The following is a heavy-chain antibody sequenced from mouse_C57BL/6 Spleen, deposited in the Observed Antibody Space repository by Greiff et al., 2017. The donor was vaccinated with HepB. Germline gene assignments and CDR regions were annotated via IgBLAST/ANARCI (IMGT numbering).Heavy chain of an antibody. J-gene: IGHJ3*01. D-gene: IGHD3-2*02. V-gene: IGHV1-42*01. CDR1: GYSFTGYY. CDR3: ADSSGYVGAFAY. CDR2: INPSTGGT. Sequence: VQLQHSGPELVKPGASVKISCKASGYSFTGYYMNWVKQSPEKSLEWIGEINPSTGGTTYNQKFKAKATLTVDKSSSTAYMQLKSLTSEDSAVYYCADSSGYVGAFAYWGQGTLVTVSA.